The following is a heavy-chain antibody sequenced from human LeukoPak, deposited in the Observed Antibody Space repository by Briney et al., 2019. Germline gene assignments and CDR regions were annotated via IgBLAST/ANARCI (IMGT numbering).Heavy chain of an antibody. J-gene: IGHJ6*03. Sequence: ASVKVSCKASGYTFTGYYMHWVRQAPGQGLEWMGWINPNSGGTNFAQNFQGRVTVTRDTSISTAYMELSSLRSEDTAVYYCATGLRGYSGYDFHYYYYMDVWGKGTTVTVSS. D-gene: IGHD5-12*01. V-gene: IGHV1-2*02. CDR2: INPNSGGT. CDR1: GYTFTGYY. CDR3: ATGLRGYSGYDFHYYYYMDV.